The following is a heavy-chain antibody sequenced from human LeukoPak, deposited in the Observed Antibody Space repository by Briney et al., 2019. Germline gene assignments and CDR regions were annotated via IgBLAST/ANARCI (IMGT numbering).Heavy chain of an antibody. CDR1: GGTFSSYA. CDR3: ARPTRYPVSYGPFDY. Sequence: SVKVSCKASGGTFSSYAISWVRQAPGQGLEWMGGIIPIFDTANYAQKFQGRVTITADESTSTAYMELSSLRSEDTAVYYCARPTRYPVSYGPFDYWGQGTLVTVSS. D-gene: IGHD1-26*01. J-gene: IGHJ4*02. CDR2: IIPIFDTA. V-gene: IGHV1-69*13.